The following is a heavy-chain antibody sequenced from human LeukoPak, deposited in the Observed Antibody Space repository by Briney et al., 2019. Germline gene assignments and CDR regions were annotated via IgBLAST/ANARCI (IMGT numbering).Heavy chain of an antibody. CDR3: ARQDCSGGSCYSYYYGMDV. Sequence: GESLKVSCQGSGYSFTTYWIGWVRQMPGKGLEWMGIIYPGDSDTRYSPSFQGQVTISADKSISTAYLQWSSLKASDTAMYYCARQDCSGGSCYSYYYGMDVWGQGTTVTVSS. J-gene: IGHJ6*02. D-gene: IGHD2-15*01. CDR1: GYSFTTYW. V-gene: IGHV5-51*01. CDR2: IYPGDSDT.